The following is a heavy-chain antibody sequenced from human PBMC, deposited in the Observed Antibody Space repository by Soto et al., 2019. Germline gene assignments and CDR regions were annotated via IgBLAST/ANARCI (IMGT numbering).Heavy chain of an antibody. D-gene: IGHD4-17*01. CDR2: ISSSSSYI. CDR1: GFTFRSYS. CDR3: LRAPDYYSGMDV. J-gene: IGHJ6*02. V-gene: IGHV3-21*01. Sequence: GGSLRLSCAASGFTFRSYSMNWVRQAPGKGLEWFSSISSSSSYIYYADSVKDRFTISRDKANNSLYLQMNSLRAEDTAVYYCLRAPDYYSGMDVWGQATTVTVSS.